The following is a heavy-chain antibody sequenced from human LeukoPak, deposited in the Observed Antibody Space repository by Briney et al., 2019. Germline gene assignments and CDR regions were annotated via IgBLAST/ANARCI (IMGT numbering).Heavy chain of an antibody. CDR2: INPNSGGT. Sequence: HGASVKVSCKASGYTFTGYYMHWVRQAPGQGLEWMGWINPNSGGTNYAQKFQGRVTMTRDTSISTAYMELGRLRSDDTAVYYCARASGSSSWLNIDYWGQGTLVTVSS. J-gene: IGHJ4*02. D-gene: IGHD6-13*01. V-gene: IGHV1-2*02. CDR3: ARASGSSSWLNIDY. CDR1: GYTFTGYY.